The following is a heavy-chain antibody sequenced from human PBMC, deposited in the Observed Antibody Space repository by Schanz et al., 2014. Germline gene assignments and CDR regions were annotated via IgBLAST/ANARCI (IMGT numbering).Heavy chain of an antibody. V-gene: IGHV3-30*04. CDR1: GFSFSGFA. Sequence: VQLVESGGGLLQPGGSLRLSCAASGFSFSGFAVHWVRQAPGKGLEWVSIVSHDGFTKHYADSVRGRFTLSRDNSKNTVYLQMNSLRAEDTALYFCATDYSGGGCHIWGQGTMVTVSS. J-gene: IGHJ3*02. D-gene: IGHD6-19*01. CDR2: VSHDGFTK. CDR3: ATDYSGGGCHI.